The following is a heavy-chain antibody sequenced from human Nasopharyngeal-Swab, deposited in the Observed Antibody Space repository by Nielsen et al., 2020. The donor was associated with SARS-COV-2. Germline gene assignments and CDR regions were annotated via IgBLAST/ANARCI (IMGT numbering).Heavy chain of an antibody. CDR3: ASSSSGYSSSWYYYYYMDV. V-gene: IGHV1-18*04. J-gene: IGHJ6*03. D-gene: IGHD6-13*01. CDR1: GYTFTSYG. CDR2: ISACNGNT. Sequence: ASVKVSCKASGYTFTSYGISWVRQAPGQGLEWMGWISACNGNTNYAQKLQGRVTMTTDTSTSTAYMELRSLRSDDTAVYYCASSSSGYSSSWYYYYYMDVWGKGTTVTVSS.